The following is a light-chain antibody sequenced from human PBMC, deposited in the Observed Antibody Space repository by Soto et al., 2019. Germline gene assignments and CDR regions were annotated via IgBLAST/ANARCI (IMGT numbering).Light chain of an antibody. CDR2: DVS. CDR3: QQFNTYPIT. J-gene: IGKJ5*01. Sequence: AIQLTQSPSSLFASVGDRVTITCRASQDIRGALAWYQQKPGKPPKLLIFDVSSLQSGVPSRFSGSGSGTDFTLTISSLQPEDFATYYCQQFNTYPITFGQGTRLEIK. V-gene: IGKV1-13*02. CDR1: QDIRGA.